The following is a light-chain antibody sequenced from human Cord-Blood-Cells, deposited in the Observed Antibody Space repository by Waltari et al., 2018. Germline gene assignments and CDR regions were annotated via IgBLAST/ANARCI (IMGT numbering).Light chain of an antibody. CDR3: QQRYSTPYS. V-gene: IGKV1-39*01. Sequence: DIQMTQSPSSLSASVGASVNITCRPRQIIRRYLNWYQQKPGKAPKLLIYAASSLQSGVPSRFSGSGSGTDFTLTISSRQPEDFATYYCQQRYSTPYSFGQGTKLEIK. J-gene: IGKJ2*03. CDR1: QIIRRY. CDR2: AAS.